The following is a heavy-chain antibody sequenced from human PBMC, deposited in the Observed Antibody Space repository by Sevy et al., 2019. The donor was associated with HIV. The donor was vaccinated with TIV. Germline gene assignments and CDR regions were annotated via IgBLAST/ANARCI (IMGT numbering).Heavy chain of an antibody. Sequence: SETLSLTCTVSGGPISSYYWSWIRQAPGKGLEWIGYIFYTGSTNYNPSLKSRLTISIDTSKNQFSLEVNSVTAADTAVYYCASLAIFGGNYYYGMDVWGHGTTITVSS. J-gene: IGHJ6*02. CDR3: ASLAIFGGNYYYGMDV. CDR1: GGPISSYY. D-gene: IGHD3-3*01. CDR2: IFYTGST. V-gene: IGHV4-59*01.